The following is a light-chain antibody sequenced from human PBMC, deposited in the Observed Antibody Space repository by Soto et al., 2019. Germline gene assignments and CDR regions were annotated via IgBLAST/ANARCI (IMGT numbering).Light chain of an antibody. CDR1: QSVSSSF. CDR3: QQYDSSPWT. J-gene: IGKJ1*01. CDR2: GAS. V-gene: IGKV3-20*01. Sequence: EIVLTQSPGTLSLSPGERATLSCRASQSVSSSFLAWYQQKPGQAPRLLIYGASSRATGIPDRFSGSGSGTDFTLTISGLEPEDFSVYYCQQYDSSPWTFGQGTMVEIK.